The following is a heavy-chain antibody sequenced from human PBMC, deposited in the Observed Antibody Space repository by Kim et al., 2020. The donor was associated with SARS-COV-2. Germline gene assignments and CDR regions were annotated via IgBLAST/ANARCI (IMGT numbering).Heavy chain of an antibody. J-gene: IGHJ4*02. Sequence: YADSVKGVFTISRDNAKNSRYLQMNSLRAEDTAVYYCARAYSSGWAYFDYWGQGTLVTVSS. V-gene: IGHV3-21*04. D-gene: IGHD6-19*01. CDR3: ARAYSSGWAYFDY.